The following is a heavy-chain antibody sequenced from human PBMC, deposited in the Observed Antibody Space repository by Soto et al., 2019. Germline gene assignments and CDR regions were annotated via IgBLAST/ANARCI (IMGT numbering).Heavy chain of an antibody. D-gene: IGHD6-6*01. CDR1: GYPFTSYY. V-gene: IGHV1-46*01. CDR2: INPSGGST. Sequence: GASVKVSCKASGYPFTSYYMHWVRQAPGQGLEWMGIINPSGGSTTYGQKFQGRVPMTRDTSTSTVYMELSSLRSEDTAVYHCARERWSIAARRTDYYYGMDVWGQGTTVTVSS. J-gene: IGHJ6*02. CDR3: ARERWSIAARRTDYYYGMDV.